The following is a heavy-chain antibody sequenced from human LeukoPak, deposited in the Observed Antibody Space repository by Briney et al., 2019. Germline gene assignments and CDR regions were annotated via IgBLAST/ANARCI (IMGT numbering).Heavy chain of an antibody. CDR2: ISGSGGST. V-gene: IGHV3-23*01. CDR1: GFTFSNYA. D-gene: IGHD3-10*01. CDR3: AKDRSSSGSYFDY. J-gene: IGHJ4*02. Sequence: GGSLRLSCTASGFTFSNYAISWVRQAPGKGLEWVSAISGSGGSTYYVDSVKGRFTISRDNSKNTLYLQMNSLRAEDTAVYYCAKDRSSSGSYFDYWGQGTLVTVSS.